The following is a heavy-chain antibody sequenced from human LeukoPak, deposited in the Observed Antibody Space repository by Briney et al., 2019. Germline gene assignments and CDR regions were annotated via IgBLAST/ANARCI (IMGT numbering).Heavy chain of an antibody. CDR1: GFNFKSYG. Sequence: GGSLRLSCAASGFNFKSYGMQWVRQAPGKGLEWVAVISFDGSKKYYAESVKGRFMISRDNSMYTLYLQMNSLRVEDTALYYCAREAPLGVYFDYWGQGNMVTVSS. D-gene: IGHD2-8*01. CDR2: ISFDGSKK. CDR3: AREAPLGVYFDY. V-gene: IGHV3-30*03. J-gene: IGHJ4*02.